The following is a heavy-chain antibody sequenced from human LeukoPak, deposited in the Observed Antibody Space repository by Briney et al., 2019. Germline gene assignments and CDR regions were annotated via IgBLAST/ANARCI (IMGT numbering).Heavy chain of an antibody. Sequence: GASVKVSCTVSGYTLTELSMHWVRQAPGKGLEWMGGFDPEDGETIYAQKFQGRVTMTEDTSTDTAYMELSSLRSEDTAVYYCATEAYYYDSSGYYFGWGQGTLVTVSS. V-gene: IGHV1-24*01. J-gene: IGHJ4*02. CDR2: FDPEDGET. CDR3: ATEAYYYDSSGYYFG. CDR1: GYTLTELS. D-gene: IGHD3-22*01.